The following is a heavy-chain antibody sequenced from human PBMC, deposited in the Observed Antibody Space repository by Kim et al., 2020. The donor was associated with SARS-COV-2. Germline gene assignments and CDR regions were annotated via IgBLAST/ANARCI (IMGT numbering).Heavy chain of an antibody. Sequence: SETLSLTCTVSGGSISSYYWSWIRQPPGKGLEWIGYIYYSGSTNYNPSLKSRVTISVDTSKNQFSLKLSSVTAADTAVYYCARWGHYYDSSGYYYWYFDLWGRGTLVTVSS. J-gene: IGHJ2*01. CDR2: IYYSGST. CDR3: ARWGHYYDSSGYYYWYFDL. D-gene: IGHD3-22*01. V-gene: IGHV4-59*01. CDR1: GGSISSYY.